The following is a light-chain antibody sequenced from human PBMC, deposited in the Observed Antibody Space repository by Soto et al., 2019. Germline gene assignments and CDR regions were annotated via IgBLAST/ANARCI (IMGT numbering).Light chain of an antibody. J-gene: IGLJ1*01. V-gene: IGLV2-11*01. Sequence: SALTQPRSVSGSPGQSVTISCTGNSSDVGGYNYVSWYQQHPGKAPKLMIYDVSKRPAGVPGRFSGSKAGNTASLTISGHPAEDEADYYCCSYAGSYTLVFGTGTKVTVL. CDR2: DVS. CDR3: CSYAGSYTLV. CDR1: SSDVGGYNY.